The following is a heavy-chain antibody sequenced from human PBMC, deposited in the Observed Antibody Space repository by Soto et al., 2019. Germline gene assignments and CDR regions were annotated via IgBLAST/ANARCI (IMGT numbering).Heavy chain of an antibody. Sequence: QLQLQESGPGLVKPSETLSLTCTVSGGSMSNGGYYCGWIRQPPGKGLEWIGSIYYSGSTYNNPSLMSRLTMSIDTSKTQFSLKVTSVTAADTAVYYCARSRGEPPEGFDYWGQGTLVTVSS. CDR1: GGSMSNGGYY. CDR2: IYYSGST. V-gene: IGHV4-39*01. CDR3: ARSRGEPPEGFDY. D-gene: IGHD3-16*01. J-gene: IGHJ4*02.